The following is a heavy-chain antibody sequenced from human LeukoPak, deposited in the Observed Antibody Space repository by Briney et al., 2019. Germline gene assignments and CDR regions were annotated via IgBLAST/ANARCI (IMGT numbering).Heavy chain of an antibody. CDR3: ARDRLFDFWSGYSMYYFDY. CDR2: FDPEDGET. V-gene: IGHV1-24*01. D-gene: IGHD3-3*01. Sequence: GASVKVSCKVSGYTLTELSMHWVRQAPGKGLEWMGGFDPEDGETIYAQKFQGRVTMTEDTSTDTAYMELRSLRSDDTAVYYCARDRLFDFWSGYSMYYFDYWGQGTLVTVSS. CDR1: GYTLTELS. J-gene: IGHJ4*02.